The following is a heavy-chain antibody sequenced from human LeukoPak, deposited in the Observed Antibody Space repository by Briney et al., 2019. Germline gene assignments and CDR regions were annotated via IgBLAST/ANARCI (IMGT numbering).Heavy chain of an antibody. Sequence: PSGTLSLTCAVSGGSISSSNWWSWVRQPPVKGLEWIGEIYHSGSTNYNPSLKSRVTISVDKSKNQLSLKLSSVTAADTAVYYCAGYELWFGEKGRWFDPWGQGTLVTVSS. J-gene: IGHJ5*02. CDR2: IYHSGST. D-gene: IGHD3-10*01. CDR1: GGSISSSNW. CDR3: AGYELWFGEKGRWFDP. V-gene: IGHV4-4*02.